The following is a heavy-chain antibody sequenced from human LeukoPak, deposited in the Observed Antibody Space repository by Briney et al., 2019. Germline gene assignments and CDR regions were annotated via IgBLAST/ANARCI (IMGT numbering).Heavy chain of an antibody. CDR3: ARGVRGYSYGYSDY. CDR1: GGSISSYY. D-gene: IGHD5-18*01. J-gene: IGHJ4*02. V-gene: IGHV4-59*01. CDR2: IYYSGST. Sequence: TSETLSLTCTVSGGSISSYYWSWIRQPPGKGLEWIGYIYYSGSTNYNPSLKSRVTISVDTSKNQFSLKLSSVTAADTAVYYCARGVRGYSYGYSDYWGQGTLVTVSS.